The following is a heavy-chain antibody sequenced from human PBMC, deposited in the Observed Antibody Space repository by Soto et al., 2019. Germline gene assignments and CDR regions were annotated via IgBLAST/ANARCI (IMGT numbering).Heavy chain of an antibody. CDR2: IIPIFGTA. CDR3: ARAPCTNGVCSSFDY. J-gene: IGHJ4*02. V-gene: IGHV1-69*01. D-gene: IGHD2-8*01. CDR1: GGTFSSSA. Sequence: QVQLVQSGAEVKKPGSSVTVSCKASGGTFSSSAISWVRQAPGQGLEWMGVIIPIFGTANYAQKFQGRVTITADESTTTAHMELSSLRSEDAAVYYCARAPCTNGVCSSFDYWGQGTLVTVSS.